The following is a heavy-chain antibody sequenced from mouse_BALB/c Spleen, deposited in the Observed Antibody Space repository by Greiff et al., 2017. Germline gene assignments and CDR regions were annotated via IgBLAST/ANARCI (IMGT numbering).Heavy chain of an antibody. V-gene: IGHV1S81*02. CDR1: GYTFTSYY. J-gene: IGHJ4*01. CDR3: TRGSYDAMDY. D-gene: IGHD1-1*02. CDR2: INPSNGGT. Sequence: QVQLKESGAELVKPGASVKLSCKASGYTFTSYYMYWVKQRPGQGLEWIGEINPSNGGTNFNEKFKSKATLTVDKSSSTAYMQLSSLTSEDSAVYDCTRGSYDAMDYWGQGTSVTVSS.